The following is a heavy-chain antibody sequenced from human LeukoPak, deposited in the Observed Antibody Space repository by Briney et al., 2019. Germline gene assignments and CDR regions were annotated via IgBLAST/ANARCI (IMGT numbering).Heavy chain of an antibody. V-gene: IGHV4-61*01. CDR1: GGSISSSSYY. CDR2: IYYTGST. Sequence: SETLSLTCTVSGGSISSSSYYWTWIRQPPGKGLEWIGHIYYTGSTTYNPSLKSRVTISVDTSKNQFSLKLTSVTAADTAVYYCERGPAAGIDTGHYDYWGQGTLVTVSS. CDR3: ERGPAAGIDTGHYDY. D-gene: IGHD6-13*01. J-gene: IGHJ4*02.